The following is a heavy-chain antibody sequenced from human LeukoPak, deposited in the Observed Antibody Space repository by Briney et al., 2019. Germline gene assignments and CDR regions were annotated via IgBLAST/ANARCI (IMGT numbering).Heavy chain of an antibody. J-gene: IGHJ4*02. CDR3: ARDWVYKIDY. D-gene: IGHD5-24*01. CDR2: ISHDGII. CDR1: GFTFSSYV. V-gene: IGHV3-74*01. Sequence: GGSLRLSCETAGFTFSSYVMHWVRRTPGKGLVWVSRISHDGIISYADSVKGRFTIPRDNAKNTLILQMNSLRVEDTAVYYCARDWVYKIDYWGRGTLVTVSS.